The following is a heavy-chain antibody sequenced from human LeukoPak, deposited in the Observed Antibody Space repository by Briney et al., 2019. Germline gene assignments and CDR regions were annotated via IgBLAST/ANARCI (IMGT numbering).Heavy chain of an antibody. CDR3: ARWVLRQWLSNAFDI. V-gene: IGHV5-51*01. Sequence: PGESLKISCKGSGYSFTSYWIGWVRQMPGKGLEWMGIIYPGDSDTRYSPSFQGQVTISADKSISTAYLQWSSLKASDTAMYYCARWVLRQWLSNAFDIWGQGTMVTVSS. J-gene: IGHJ3*02. D-gene: IGHD6-19*01. CDR2: IYPGDSDT. CDR1: GYSFTSYW.